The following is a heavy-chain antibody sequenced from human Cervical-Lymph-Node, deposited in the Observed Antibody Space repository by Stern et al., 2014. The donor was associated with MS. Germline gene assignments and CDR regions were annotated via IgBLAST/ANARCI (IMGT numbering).Heavy chain of an antibody. V-gene: IGHV4-31*03. D-gene: IGHD2-21*02. CDR3: SRQTASVLTQALFDF. CDR2: LYYSGST. Sequence: QVQLQESGPGLVKPSQTLSLTCSVSGGSIRSGGFDWSWIRQHPGKGLEWLGYLYYSGSTDSNPSRKSRVTMSGDTSKTQFYLKLSSVTAADTALYYCSRQTASVLTQALFDFWGRGTLVTVSS. J-gene: IGHJ4*02. CDR1: GGSIRSGGFD.